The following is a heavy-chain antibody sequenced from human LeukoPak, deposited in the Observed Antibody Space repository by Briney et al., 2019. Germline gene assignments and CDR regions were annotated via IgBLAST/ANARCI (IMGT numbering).Heavy chain of an antibody. J-gene: IGHJ5*02. CDR2: ISGTGGST. V-gene: IGHV3-23*01. CDR1: GGSFSGYY. CDR3: AKDRTVSSGWYGEWFDP. D-gene: IGHD6-19*01. Sequence: ETLSLTCAVYGGSFSGYYWSWIRQPPGKGLEWVSSISGTGGSTFYADSVKGRFTISRDNSKNTLYLQMNSLRAEDTAVYYCAKDRTVSSGWYGEWFDPWGQGTLVTVSS.